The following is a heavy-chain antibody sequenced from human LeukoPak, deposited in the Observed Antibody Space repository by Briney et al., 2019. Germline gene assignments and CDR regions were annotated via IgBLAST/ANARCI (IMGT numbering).Heavy chain of an antibody. D-gene: IGHD3-22*01. J-gene: IGHJ4*02. CDR1: GATFSSYA. Sequence: PSVKVSCKASGATFSSYAISWVRQAPGQRLEWMGGIIPIFGTANYAQKFQGRVTLTTDASTSTTYMELSSLRSEETAVYYCARDSYDSSGYYFFVGPYYFDYWGQGTLVTVSS. CDR2: IIPIFGTA. CDR3: ARDSYDSSGYYFFVGPYYFDY. V-gene: IGHV1-69*05.